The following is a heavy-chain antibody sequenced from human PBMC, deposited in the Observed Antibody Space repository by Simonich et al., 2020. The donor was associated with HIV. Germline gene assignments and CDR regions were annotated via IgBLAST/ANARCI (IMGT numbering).Heavy chain of an antibody. D-gene: IGHD1-1*01. J-gene: IGHJ3*02. CDR1: GGSFSDFY. V-gene: IGHV4-34*01. CDR3: ARPTGTDAFDI. CDR2: INHSGIT. Sequence: QVQLQQWGAGLLKPSETLSLTCAVYGGSFSDFYWTWIRQPPGKGLEWIGEINHSGITNNNPSCKGRVTISVATSKNQFSLRLSSVTAADTAVYYCARPTGTDAFDIWGQGTMVTVSS.